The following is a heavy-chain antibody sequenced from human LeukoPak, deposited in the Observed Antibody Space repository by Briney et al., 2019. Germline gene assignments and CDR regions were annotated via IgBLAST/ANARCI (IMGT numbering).Heavy chain of an antibody. V-gene: IGHV1-69*01. J-gene: IGHJ4*02. CDR1: GGTFRSFA. Sequence: SVKVSCKASGGTFRSFAINWVRQAPGKGLEWMGGIIPMINTPKYAQRFQGRVSITADESTSTGYMEVSSLRAEDTAIYYCVRSGGYWGQGTLVTVSS. CDR2: IIPMINTP. CDR3: VRSGGY. D-gene: IGHD1-26*01.